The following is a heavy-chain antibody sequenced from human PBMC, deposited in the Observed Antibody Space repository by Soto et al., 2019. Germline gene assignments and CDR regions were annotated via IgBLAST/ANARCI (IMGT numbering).Heavy chain of an antibody. J-gene: IGHJ4*02. CDR1: GYTFTSYA. CDR2: ISAYNGNT. D-gene: IGHD5-18*01. Sequence: ASVKVSCKASGYTFTSYAMHWVRQAPGQGLEWMGWISAYNGNTNYAQKLQGRVTMTTDTSTSTAYMELRSLRSDDTAVYYCARGKDTAMVSDYWGQGTLVTVSS. V-gene: IGHV1-18*01. CDR3: ARGKDTAMVSDY.